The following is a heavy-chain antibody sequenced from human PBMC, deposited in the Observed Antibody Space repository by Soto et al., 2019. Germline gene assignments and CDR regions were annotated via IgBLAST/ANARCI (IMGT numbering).Heavy chain of an antibody. CDR2: ISYDGIYK. CDR3: AKDRVPFHEREVIDV. J-gene: IGHJ6*02. D-gene: IGHD1-1*01. CDR1: GFTFSSYC. V-gene: IGHV3-30*18. Sequence: AGGSLRLSGVASGFTFSSYCINWVRQAPCKGLEWVTFISYDGIYKNYVDSVKGRFTISRDNSKKTLYFQMNSLRADDTALYYCAKDRVPFHEREVIDVSGRGIKFTISS.